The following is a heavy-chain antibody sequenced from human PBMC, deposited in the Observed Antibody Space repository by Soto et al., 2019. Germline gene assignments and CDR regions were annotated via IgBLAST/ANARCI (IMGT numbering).Heavy chain of an antibody. J-gene: IGHJ4*02. V-gene: IGHV5-10-1*01. CDR2: IDPSDSYT. D-gene: IGHD3-16*01. Sequence: GESLKISCKAPGYSFPSYRISLVRQTPGKGLEWMGRIDPSDSYTNYSPSFQGHVTISVDKSINTAYLQWISLKASDTAIYYCARPQENWAKVMVHFEYWGQRTLVTVSS. CDR1: GYSFPSYR. CDR3: ARPQENWAKVMVHFEY.